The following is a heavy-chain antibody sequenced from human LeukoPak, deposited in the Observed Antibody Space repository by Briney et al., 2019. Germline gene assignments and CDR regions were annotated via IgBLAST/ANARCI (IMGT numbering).Heavy chain of an antibody. CDR1: GYIFITYG. D-gene: IGHD3-3*01. J-gene: IGHJ5*02. V-gene: IGHV1-18*01. CDR2: VNSYTGDT. Sequence: ASVKVSCTTSGYIFITYGISWVRQAPGQGLEWVGWVNSYTGDTKYAQKFRGRVTITADTATSTGYMELRSLTSDDTAIYYCAKARRISISGEVCPHWFETWGQGTLVTVSS. CDR3: AKARRISISGEVCPHWFET.